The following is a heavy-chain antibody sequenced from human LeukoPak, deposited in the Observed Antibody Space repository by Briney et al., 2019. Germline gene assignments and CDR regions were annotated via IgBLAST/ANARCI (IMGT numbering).Heavy chain of an antibody. J-gene: IGHJ4*02. Sequence: GGSLRLSCAASAFTFSSYALSWVRQAPGKGLEWFSVISGSGGTAYYADSVKGRFTISRDNSKNTLHLEMNSLRAEGTAVYYCAKGRQSLASLYFAYWGQGSLVTVSS. CDR1: AFTFSSYA. D-gene: IGHD6-19*01. CDR2: ISGSGGTA. CDR3: AKGRQSLASLYFAY. V-gene: IGHV3-23*01.